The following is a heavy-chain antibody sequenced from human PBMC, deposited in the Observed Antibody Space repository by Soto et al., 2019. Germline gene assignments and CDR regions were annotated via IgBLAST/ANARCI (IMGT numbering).Heavy chain of an antibody. CDR2: ISTYNGNT. J-gene: IGHJ4*02. CDR1: GYSFTTSG. V-gene: IGHV1-18*01. D-gene: IGHD4-17*01. Sequence: ASVKVSFKASGYSFTTSGITWVRQAPGQGLEWMGWISTYNGNTNYAQKLQDRVTLTTDTSTSTAYMELRSLRSDDTAVYYCARRLYGDYDYWGQGTLVTVSS. CDR3: ARRLYGDYDY.